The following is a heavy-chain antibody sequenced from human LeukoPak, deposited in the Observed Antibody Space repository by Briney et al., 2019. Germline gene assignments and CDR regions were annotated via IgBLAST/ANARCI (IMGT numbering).Heavy chain of an antibody. V-gene: IGHV1-69*04. CDR2: IIPILGIA. CDR3: AREVDLGYDILTGYYFYWYFDL. D-gene: IGHD3-9*01. CDR1: GGTFSSYA. Sequence: ASVKVSCKASGGTFSSYAISWVRQAPGQGLEWMGRIIPILGIANYAQKFQGRVTITADKSTSTAYMELSSLRSEDTAVYYCAREVDLGYDILTGYYFYWYFDLWGRGTLVTVSS. J-gene: IGHJ2*01.